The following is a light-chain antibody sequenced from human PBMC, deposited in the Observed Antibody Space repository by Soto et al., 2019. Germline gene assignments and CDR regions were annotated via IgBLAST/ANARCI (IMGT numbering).Light chain of an antibody. Sequence: EIVMTQSPATLSVSPGERATLSCRASQSVSSNLAWYQQKPGQAPRLLIYGASTRATAIPARYSGSGTGTEFTLTITSLQSGDFAVYYCQQYNNWPRTCGQGTKVEIK. CDR1: QSVSSN. CDR2: GAS. V-gene: IGKV3-15*01. CDR3: QQYNNWPRT. J-gene: IGKJ1*01.